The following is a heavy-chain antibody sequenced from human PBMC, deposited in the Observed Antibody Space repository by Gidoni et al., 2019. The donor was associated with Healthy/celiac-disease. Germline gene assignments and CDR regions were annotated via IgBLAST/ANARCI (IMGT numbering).Heavy chain of an antibody. Sequence: QVQLQQWGAGLLKPSETLSLTCAVYGGSFSGYYWSWIRQPPGKGLEWIGEINHSGSTNYNPSLKSRVTISVDTSKNQFSLKLSSVTAADTSVYYCARVLRYFDWLGKSKYYYYGMDVWGQGTTVTVSS. CDR2: INHSGST. CDR3: ARVLRYFDWLGKSKYYYYGMDV. J-gene: IGHJ6*02. D-gene: IGHD3-9*01. V-gene: IGHV4-34*01. CDR1: GGSFSGYY.